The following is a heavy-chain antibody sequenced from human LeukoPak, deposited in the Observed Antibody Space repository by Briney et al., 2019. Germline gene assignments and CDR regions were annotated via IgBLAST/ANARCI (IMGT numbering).Heavy chain of an antibody. V-gene: IGHV3-48*03. CDR2: ISSSGSTI. CDR1: GFIFDDNA. CDR3: AELGITMIGGV. Sequence: HSGGSLRLSCEASGFIFDDNAMSWVRQAPGKGLEWVSYISSSGSTIYYADSVKGRFTISRDNAKNSLYLQMNSLRAEDTAVYYCAELGITMIGGVWGKGTTVTISS. J-gene: IGHJ6*04. D-gene: IGHD3-10*02.